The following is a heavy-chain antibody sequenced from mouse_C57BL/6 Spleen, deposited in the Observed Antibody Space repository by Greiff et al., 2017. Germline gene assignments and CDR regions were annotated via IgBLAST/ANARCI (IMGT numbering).Heavy chain of an antibody. D-gene: IGHD1-1*01. V-gene: IGHV3-1*01. Sequence: EVKVVESGPGMVKPSQSLSLTCTVTGYSITSGYDWHWIRHFPGNKLEWMGYISYSGSTNYNPSLKSRISITHDTSKNHFFLKLNSVTTEDTATYYCARGVLRSAMDYWGQGTSVTVSS. CDR3: ARGVLRSAMDY. CDR1: GYSITSGYD. J-gene: IGHJ4*01. CDR2: ISYSGST.